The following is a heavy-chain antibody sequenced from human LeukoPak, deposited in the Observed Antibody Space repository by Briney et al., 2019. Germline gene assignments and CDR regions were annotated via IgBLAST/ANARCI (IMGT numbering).Heavy chain of an antibody. D-gene: IGHD1-26*01. V-gene: IGHV3-23*01. CDR1: GFTFSAYA. Sequence: PGGSLRLSCAASGFTFSAYAMSWVRQAPGKGLEWVSGISGRGGSTYYTDSVKGRSTISRDNSKNTLYLHMSSLRAEDTAVYYCAKDGSPWGQGTLVTVSP. CDR2: ISGRGGST. J-gene: IGHJ5*02. CDR3: AKDGSP.